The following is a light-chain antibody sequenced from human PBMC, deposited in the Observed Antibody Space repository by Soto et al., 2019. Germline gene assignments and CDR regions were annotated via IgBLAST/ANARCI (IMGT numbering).Light chain of an antibody. J-gene: IGKJ1*01. Sequence: EIVLTQSPGTLSLSPGERASLSCRASQSVGSSYLAWNQQKPGQATRLLIYGASSRATGIPDRFSGSGSGKDFALIISSREPEDFAVYYCQQYGRTWTFGQGTKVEIK. CDR3: QQYGRTWT. CDR2: GAS. CDR1: QSVGSSY. V-gene: IGKV3-20*01.